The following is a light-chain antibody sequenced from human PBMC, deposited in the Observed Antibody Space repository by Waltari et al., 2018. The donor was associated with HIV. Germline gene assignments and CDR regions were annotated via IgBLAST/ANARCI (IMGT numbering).Light chain of an antibody. J-gene: IGKJ2*01. Sequence: IQMTQSPSILSASVGERITIPCRASQNVDSWLAWYQQRPGRSPKLLSYKASNLEYDVPARFSCSGSGTNFTLTINNLHPDDFATYYCQQYNSDFYTFGLGTRLDLK. CDR2: KAS. V-gene: IGKV1-5*03. CDR1: QNVDSW. CDR3: QQYNSDFYT.